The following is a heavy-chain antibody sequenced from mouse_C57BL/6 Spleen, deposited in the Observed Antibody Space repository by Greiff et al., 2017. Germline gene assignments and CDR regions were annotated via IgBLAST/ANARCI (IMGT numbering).Heavy chain of an antibody. CDR2: IHPNSGST. D-gene: IGHD4-1*01. CDR3: ARETLTGNDWYFDV. V-gene: IGHV1-64*01. J-gene: IGHJ1*03. Sequence: QVQLQQPGAELVKPGASVKLSCKASGYTFTSYWMHWVKQRPGQGLEWIGMIHPNSGSTNYNEKFKSKATLTVDKSSSTAYMQLSSLTSEDSAVYYCARETLTGNDWYFDVWGTGTTVTVSS. CDR1: GYTFTSYW.